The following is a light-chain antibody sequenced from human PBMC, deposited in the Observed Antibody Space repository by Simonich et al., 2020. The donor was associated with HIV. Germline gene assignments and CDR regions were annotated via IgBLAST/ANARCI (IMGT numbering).Light chain of an antibody. CDR3: SSYTSNTTLV. Sequence: QSALTQPASVSGSPGQSITISFTGTNSDVRSYNSFSWYHQHPGQAPKLMIYDVSKRPSGVSNLVSGAKSGKMASLTISGLQAEDEADYYCSSYTSNTTLVFGGGTKLTVL. CDR1: NSDVRSYNS. J-gene: IGLJ3*02. V-gene: IGLV2-14*01. CDR2: DVS.